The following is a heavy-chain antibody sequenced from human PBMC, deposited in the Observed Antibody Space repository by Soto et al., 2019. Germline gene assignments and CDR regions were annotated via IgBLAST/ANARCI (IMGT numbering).Heavy chain of an antibody. CDR1: GFTFSSYA. V-gene: IGHV3-23*01. CDR2: ISGSDDST. Sequence: EVQLLESGGGLVQPGESLRLSCAASGFTFSSYAMSWVRQAPGKGLEWVSVISGSDDSTYYADSVKGRFTISRDNSKNTLYPQMNSLRAEDKAVYYCAKRSSSSTFDYWGQGTLVTVSS. D-gene: IGHD6-6*01. J-gene: IGHJ4*02. CDR3: AKRSSSSTFDY.